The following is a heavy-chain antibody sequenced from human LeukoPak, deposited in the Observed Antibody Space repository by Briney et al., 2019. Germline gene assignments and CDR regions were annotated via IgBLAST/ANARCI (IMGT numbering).Heavy chain of an antibody. J-gene: IGHJ4*02. V-gene: IGHV3-30*04. CDR1: GFTFSSYA. Sequence: PGGSLRLSCAASGFTFSSYAMHWVRQAPGKGLEWVAVISYDGSNKYYADSVKGRFTISRDNSKNTLYLQMNSLRAEDTAVYYCASDPGYRTLEYYFDYWGQGTLVTVSS. CDR2: ISYDGSNK. D-gene: IGHD1-14*01. CDR3: ASDPGYRTLEYYFDY.